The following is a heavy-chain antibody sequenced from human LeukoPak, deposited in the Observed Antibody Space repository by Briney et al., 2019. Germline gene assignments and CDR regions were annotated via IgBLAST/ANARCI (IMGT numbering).Heavy chain of an antibody. J-gene: IGHJ4*02. D-gene: IGHD6-6*01. CDR3: AKDVGSRPEYSSSSADY. V-gene: IGHV3-23*01. Sequence: GGSLRLSCAASGFTFSSYAMSWVRQAPGKGLEWVSAISGSGGSTYYAGSVKGRFTISRDNSKNTLYLQMNSLRAEDTAVYYCAKDVGSRPEYSSSSADYWGQGTLVTVSS. CDR2: ISGSGGST. CDR1: GFTFSSYA.